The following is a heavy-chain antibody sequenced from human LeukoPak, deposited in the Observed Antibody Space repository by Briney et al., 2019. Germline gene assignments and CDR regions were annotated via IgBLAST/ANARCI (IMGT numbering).Heavy chain of an antibody. Sequence: GGSLRLSCAASGFTFSSYAMSWVRQAPGKGLEWVSAISGSGGSTYYADSVKGRFTISRDNSKNTLYLQMNSLRAEDTAVYCCAKVLDSSGYYSYYYYGMDVWGQGTTVTVSS. V-gene: IGHV3-23*01. J-gene: IGHJ6*02. CDR2: ISGSGGST. CDR3: AKVLDSSGYYSYYYYGMDV. D-gene: IGHD3-22*01. CDR1: GFTFSSYA.